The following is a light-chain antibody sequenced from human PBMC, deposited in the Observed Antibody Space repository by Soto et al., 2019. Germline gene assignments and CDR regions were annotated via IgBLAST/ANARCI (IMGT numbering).Light chain of an antibody. Sequence: DLVMPQTPLSSPVTLGQPSSISCRSSHSLVHSDGNTYLSWLQQRPVQPPRLLIYKISHRFSGVPDRFSGSGAVTDFTLKISRVEAEDVGVYYCMQATHVPHTFGHGTKLEIK. CDR2: KIS. CDR1: HSLVHSDGNTY. CDR3: MQATHVPHT. J-gene: IGKJ2*01. V-gene: IGKV2-24*01.